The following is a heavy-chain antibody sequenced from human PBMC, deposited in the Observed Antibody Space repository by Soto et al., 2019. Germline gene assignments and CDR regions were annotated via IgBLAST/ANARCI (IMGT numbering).Heavy chain of an antibody. J-gene: IGHJ6*02. CDR2: ISYDGSNK. Sequence: GGSLRLSCAASGFTFSSYAMHWVRQAPGKGLEWVAVISYDGSNKYYADSVKGRFTISRDNSKNTLYLQMNSLRAEDTAVYYCARGLRSDYYYGMDVWGQGTTVTVSS. CDR3: ARGLRSDYYYGMDV. V-gene: IGHV3-30-3*01. D-gene: IGHD3-3*01. CDR1: GFTFSSYA.